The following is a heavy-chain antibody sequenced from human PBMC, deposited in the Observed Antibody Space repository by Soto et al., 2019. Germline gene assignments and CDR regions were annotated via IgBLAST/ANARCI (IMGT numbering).Heavy chain of an antibody. J-gene: IGHJ6*02. CDR3: SRDQARYDSSGYYYGFDYGMDV. CDR2: IWYDGSNK. Sequence: GGSLRLSCAASGFTFSSYGMHWVRQAPGKGLEWVAVIWYDGSNKYFADSVKGLFTISRDNSKNTLYLQMNSLRAEDMALYYFSRDQARYDSSGYYYGFDYGMDVWGQGTTVTVSS. V-gene: IGHV3-33*01. D-gene: IGHD3-22*01. CDR1: GFTFSSYG.